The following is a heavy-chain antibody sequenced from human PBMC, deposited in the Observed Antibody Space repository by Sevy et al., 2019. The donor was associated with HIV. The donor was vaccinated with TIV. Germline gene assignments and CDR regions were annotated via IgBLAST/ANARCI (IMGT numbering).Heavy chain of an antibody. CDR3: AREGPRIAQFDY. J-gene: IGHJ4*02. CDR1: GGSVSSSSYY. V-gene: IGHV4-39*02. Sequence: SETLSLTCTVSGGSVSSSSYYWGWIRQPPGKGLDWIGSIYYSGSTYYNPSLKSPVTISVDTSKNQFSLKVRSVTAADTAVYYCAREGPRIAQFDYWGQGALVTVSS. CDR2: IYYSGST. D-gene: IGHD6-13*01.